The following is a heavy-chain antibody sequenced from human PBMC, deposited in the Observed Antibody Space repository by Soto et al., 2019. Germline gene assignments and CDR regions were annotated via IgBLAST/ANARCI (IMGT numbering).Heavy chain of an antibody. CDR3: AREQGPAFYGYLWGMDV. Sequence: PGGSLRLSCAASGFTFSSYDMNWVRQAPGKGLEWVSYISSSGSTIYYADSVKGRFTISRDNAKNSLYLQMNSLRAEDTAVYYCAREQGPAFYGYLWGMDVWGQGTTVTVSS. CDR1: GFTFSSYD. CDR2: ISSSGSTI. J-gene: IGHJ6*02. V-gene: IGHV3-48*03. D-gene: IGHD5-18*01.